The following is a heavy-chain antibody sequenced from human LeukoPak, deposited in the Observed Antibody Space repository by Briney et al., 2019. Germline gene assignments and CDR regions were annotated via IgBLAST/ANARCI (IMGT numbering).Heavy chain of an antibody. CDR3: ARDPRVGALGD. CDR2: IVVGSGNT. Sequence: SVKVSCKASGFTFTSSAVQWVRQARGQRLEWIGWIVVGSGNTNYAQKFQGRVTMTRDTSTSTVYMELCSLRSEDTAVYYCARDPRVGALGDWGQGTLVTVSS. D-gene: IGHD1-26*01. CDR1: GFTFTSSA. J-gene: IGHJ4*02. V-gene: IGHV1-58*01.